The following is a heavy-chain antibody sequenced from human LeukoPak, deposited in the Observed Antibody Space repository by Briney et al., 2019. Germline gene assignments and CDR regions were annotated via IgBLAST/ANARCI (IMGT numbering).Heavy chain of an antibody. J-gene: IGHJ4*02. V-gene: IGHV4-59*01. CDR2: IYYSGST. Sequence: SETLSLTCTVSGGSISSYYWSWIRQPPGKGLEWIGYIYYSGSTNYNPSLKSRVTISVDTSKNQFSLKLSSVTAADTAVYYCARAAQDYFDYWGQGTLVTVSS. CDR3: ARAAQDYFDY. CDR1: GGSISSYY.